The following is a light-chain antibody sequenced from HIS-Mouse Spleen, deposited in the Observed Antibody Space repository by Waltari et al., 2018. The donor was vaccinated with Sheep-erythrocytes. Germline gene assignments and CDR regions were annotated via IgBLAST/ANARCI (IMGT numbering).Light chain of an antibody. CDR1: SSNIGSNT. J-gene: IGLJ1*01. CDR3: AAWDDSLNGYV. V-gene: IGLV1-44*01. Sequence: QSVLTQPPSASGTPGQRVTISCSVSSSNIGSNTVTWYQQLPGTAPKLLIYSNNQRPSGVPDRFSGSKSGTSASLAISELQSEDEADYYCAAWDDSLNGYVFGTGTKVTVL. CDR2: SNN.